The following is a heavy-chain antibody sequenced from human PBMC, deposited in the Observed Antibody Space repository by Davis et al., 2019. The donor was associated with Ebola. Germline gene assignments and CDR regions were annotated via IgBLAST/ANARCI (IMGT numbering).Heavy chain of an antibody. D-gene: IGHD6-19*01. CDR3: AREPGPAYSSGWYRDYYYYGMDV. CDR1: GGTFSRYI. V-gene: IGHV1-69*13. CDR2: IIPIFGTT. J-gene: IGHJ6*04. Sequence: SVKVSCKASGGTFSRYIISWVRQAPGQGLEWMGGIIPIFGTTHYAQKFQGRVTITADESTSTAYMELSSLRSEDTAAYYCAREPGPAYSSGWYRDYYYYGMDVWGTGTMVTVAS.